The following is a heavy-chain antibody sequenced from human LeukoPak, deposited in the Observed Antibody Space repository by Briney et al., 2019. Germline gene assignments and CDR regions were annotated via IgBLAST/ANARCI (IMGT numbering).Heavy chain of an antibody. Sequence: WVSYISIGGSTIYYADSVKGRFTISSDNAKNSLYLQMNSLRAEDTAVYYCARLTVTRYFDYWGQGTLVTVSS. V-gene: IGHV3-48*03. CDR3: ARLTVTRYFDY. CDR2: ISIGGSTI. D-gene: IGHD4-17*01. J-gene: IGHJ4*02.